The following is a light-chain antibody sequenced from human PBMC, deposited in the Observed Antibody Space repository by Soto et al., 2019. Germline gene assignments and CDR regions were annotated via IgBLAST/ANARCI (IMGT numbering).Light chain of an antibody. CDR3: SSYAGSARIL. CDR1: SSDVGGYNY. V-gene: IGLV2-8*01. CDR2: EVS. J-gene: IGLJ2*01. Sequence: QSALTQPPSASGSPGQSVTISCTGTSSDVGGYNYVSWYQQHPDKAPTLIIYEVSKRPSGVPDRFSGSKSGNTASLTVSGLQAGDEADYYCSSYAGSARILFGGGTQLTVL.